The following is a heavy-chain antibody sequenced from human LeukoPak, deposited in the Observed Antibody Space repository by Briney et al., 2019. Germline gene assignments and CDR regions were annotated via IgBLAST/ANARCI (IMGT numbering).Heavy chain of an antibody. J-gene: IGHJ2*01. CDR1: GYTFTGYY. Sequence: ASVKVSCKASGYTFTGYYMHWVRQAPGQGLEWMGWINPNSGGTNYAQKFQGRVTMTRDTSISTAYMELSRLRSDDTAVYYCARVSVGITMIVVARPWYFDLWGRGTLVTVPS. CDR3: ARVSVGITMIVVARPWYFDL. CDR2: INPNSGGT. V-gene: IGHV1-2*02. D-gene: IGHD3-22*01.